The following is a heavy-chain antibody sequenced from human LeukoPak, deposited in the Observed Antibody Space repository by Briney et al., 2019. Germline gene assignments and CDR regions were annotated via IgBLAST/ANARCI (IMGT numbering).Heavy chain of an antibody. CDR1: GFTFSSYS. Sequence: GGSLRLSCAASGFTFSSYSMNWVRQAPGKGLEWVSYISSSSSTIYYADSVKGRFTISRDNAKNSLYLQMNSLRAEDTAVYYCARSQADILTGYYIDYFDYWGQGTLVTVSS. J-gene: IGHJ4*02. CDR2: ISSSSSTI. V-gene: IGHV3-48*01. CDR3: ARSQADILTGYYIDYFDY. D-gene: IGHD3-9*01.